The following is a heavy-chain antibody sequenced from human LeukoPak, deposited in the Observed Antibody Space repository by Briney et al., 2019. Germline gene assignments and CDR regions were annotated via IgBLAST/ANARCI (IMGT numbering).Heavy chain of an antibody. D-gene: IGHD6-13*01. J-gene: IGHJ5*02. CDR1: KYTFTGYY. V-gene: IGHV1-2*02. CDR2: INPNSGGT. CDR3: ARAKTVATRDSSSCFNP. Sequence: GAPLKVSCKASKYTFTGYYMHWVRQAPGQGHEWMGWINPNSGGTNYAQKFQGRVTMTRDTSISTAYMELSRLRSDDTAVYYCARAKTVATRDSSSCFNPWGQGTLVTVSS.